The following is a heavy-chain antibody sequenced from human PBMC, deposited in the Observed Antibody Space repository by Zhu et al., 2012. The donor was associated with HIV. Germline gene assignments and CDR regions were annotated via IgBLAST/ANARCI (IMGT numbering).Heavy chain of an antibody. V-gene: IGHV4-59*11. Sequence: QVQLQESGPGLVKPSETLSLTCTVSGGSISSHYWSWIRQPPGKGLEWIGNIYHSGSTNYNPSLQSRVTISEDTSKNQLSLKLSSVTAADTAVYFCARDPGGYSSGWYARVGYFDYWGQGNWSPSPQ. D-gene: IGHD6-19*01. J-gene: IGHJ4*02. CDR2: IYHSGST. CDR1: GGSISSHY. CDR3: ARDPGGYSSGWYARVGYFDY.